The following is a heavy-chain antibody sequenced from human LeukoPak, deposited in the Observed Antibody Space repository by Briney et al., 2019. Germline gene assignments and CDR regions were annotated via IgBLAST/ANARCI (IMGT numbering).Heavy chain of an antibody. V-gene: IGHV1-18*04. Sequence: ASVKVSCKTSGYTFTGYYLHWVRQAPGQGLEWMGWISAYNGNTNYAQKLQGRVTMTTDTSTSTAYMELRSLRSDDTAVYYCARDVRAYYDSSGYYLTEPDYWGQGTLVTVSS. CDR1: GYTFTGYY. D-gene: IGHD3-22*01. CDR2: ISAYNGNT. CDR3: ARDVRAYYDSSGYYLTEPDY. J-gene: IGHJ4*02.